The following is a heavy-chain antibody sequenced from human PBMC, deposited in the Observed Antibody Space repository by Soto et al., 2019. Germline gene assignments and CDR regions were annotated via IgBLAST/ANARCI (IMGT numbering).Heavy chain of an antibody. J-gene: IGHJ6*02. D-gene: IGHD4-17*01. Sequence: ASGKVSCKASGYTFTSYGISWVRQAPGQGLEWMGWISAYNGNTNYAQKLQGRVTMTTDTSTSTAYMELRSLRSDDTAVYYCARSHYGDYGDYYYYGMDVWGQGTTVTVSS. CDR3: ARSHYGDYGDYYYYGMDV. V-gene: IGHV1-18*01. CDR1: GYTFTSYG. CDR2: ISAYNGNT.